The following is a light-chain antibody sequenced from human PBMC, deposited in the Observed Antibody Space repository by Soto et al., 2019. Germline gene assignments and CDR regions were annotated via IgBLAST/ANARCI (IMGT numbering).Light chain of an antibody. Sequence: SALTQPASVSGSPGQSITISCTGTSSDVGGYNYVSWYQQHPGKAPKLMIYEVSNRPSGVSNRFSGSKSGNTASLTISGLQAEDEADYCCGSYTCSSTYVVFGGGTKLTVL. J-gene: IGLJ2*01. CDR2: EVS. V-gene: IGLV2-14*01. CDR1: SSDVGGYNY. CDR3: GSYTCSSTYVV.